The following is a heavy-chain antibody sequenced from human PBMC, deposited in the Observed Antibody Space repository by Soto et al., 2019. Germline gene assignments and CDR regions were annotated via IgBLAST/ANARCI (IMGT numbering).Heavy chain of an antibody. Sequence: EGRLLESGGGLVQPGGSLRLSCAATGFSFSSYAMTWVRQAPGKGLEWVSGISNSGGSTYYADSVKGRFTISRDNSKRSLYLHMNSLGAEDTAVYYCAKGSGDIVVVVAASSWFDSWGQGTLVTVSA. CDR2: ISNSGGST. J-gene: IGHJ5*01. D-gene: IGHD2-15*01. CDR3: AKGSGDIVVVVAASSWFDS. CDR1: GFSFSSYA. V-gene: IGHV3-23*01.